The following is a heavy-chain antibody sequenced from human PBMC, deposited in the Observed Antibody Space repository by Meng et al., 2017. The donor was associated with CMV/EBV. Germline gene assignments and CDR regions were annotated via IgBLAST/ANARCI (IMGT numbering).Heavy chain of an antibody. CDR1: GFTFSSYA. V-gene: IGHV3-30-3*01. CDR3: ARDITPSPVNYYYYGMDV. CDR2: ISYDGSNK. J-gene: IGHJ6*02. D-gene: IGHD3-16*02. Sequence: GESLKISCAASGFTFSSYAMHWVRQAPGKGLEWVAVISYDGSNKYYADSVKGRFTISRDNSKNTLYLQMNSLRAEDTVVYYCARDITPSPVNYYYYGMDVWGQGTTVTVSS.